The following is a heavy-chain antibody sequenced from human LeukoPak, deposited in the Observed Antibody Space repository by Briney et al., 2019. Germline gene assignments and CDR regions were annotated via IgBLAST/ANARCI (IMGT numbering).Heavy chain of an antibody. V-gene: IGHV4-34*01. CDR1: GGSFSGYY. Sequence: PSETLSLTCAVYGGSFSGYYWSWIRQPPGKGLEWIGEINHSGSTNYNPSLKSRVTISVDTSKNQFSLKLSSVTAADTAVYYCARHIIAAAGTFDYWGQGTLVTVSS. CDR2: INHSGST. D-gene: IGHD6-13*01. J-gene: IGHJ4*02. CDR3: ARHIIAAAGTFDY.